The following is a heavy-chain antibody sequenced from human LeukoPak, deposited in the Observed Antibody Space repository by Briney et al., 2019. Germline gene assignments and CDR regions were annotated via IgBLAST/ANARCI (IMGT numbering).Heavy chain of an antibody. V-gene: IGHV3-30*02. CDR2: IRYDGSNK. CDR1: GFSFSTYG. Sequence: PGGSLRLSCAASGFSFSTYGMHWVRQAPGKGLEWVAFIRYDGSNKYYADSVKGRFTISRDNSKNTLYLQVNSLRAEDTAVYYCARDLPGSWDLITPWGQGTLVTVSS. J-gene: IGHJ4*02. D-gene: IGHD3-10*01. CDR3: ARDLPGSWDLITP.